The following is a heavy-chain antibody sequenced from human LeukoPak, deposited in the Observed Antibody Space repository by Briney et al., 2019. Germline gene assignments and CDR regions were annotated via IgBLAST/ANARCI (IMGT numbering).Heavy chain of an antibody. Sequence: ASVKVSCKASGYTFTSYDINWVRQATGQGLEWMGWMNPNSGNTGYAQKLQGRVTMTRNTSISKAYMELSSLRSEDTAVYYCARGFGYSSGWYYFDYWGQGTLVTVSS. J-gene: IGHJ4*02. V-gene: IGHV1-8*01. D-gene: IGHD6-19*01. CDR1: GYTFTSYD. CDR3: ARGFGYSSGWYYFDY. CDR2: MNPNSGNT.